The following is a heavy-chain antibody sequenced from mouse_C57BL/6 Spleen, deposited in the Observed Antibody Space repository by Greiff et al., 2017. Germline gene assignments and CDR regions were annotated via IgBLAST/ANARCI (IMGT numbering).Heavy chain of an antibody. CDR2: IDPNSGGT. J-gene: IGHJ1*03. D-gene: IGHD1-1*01. CDR1: GYTFTSYW. CDR3: GRPYGSSYWYFDV. V-gene: IGHV1-72*01. Sequence: QVQLQQPGAELVKPGASVKLSCKASGYTFTSYWMHWVKQRPGRGLEWIGRIDPNSGGTKYNEKFKSKATLTVDKPSSTAYMQLSILASEDSAVXYCGRPYGSSYWYFDVWGTGTTVTVSS.